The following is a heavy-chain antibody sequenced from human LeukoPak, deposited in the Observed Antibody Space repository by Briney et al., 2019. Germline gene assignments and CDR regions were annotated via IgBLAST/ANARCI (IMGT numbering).Heavy chain of an antibody. CDR1: GFTFDDYA. J-gene: IGHJ4*02. V-gene: IGHV3-9*01. D-gene: IGHD3-22*01. CDR2: ISWNSGSI. Sequence: PGGSLRLSCAASGFTFDDYAMHWVRQAPGKDLEWVSGISWNSGSIGYADSVKGRFTISRDNAKNSLYLQMNSLRAEDTALYYCAKDMDDSSGLIDYWGQGTLVTVSS. CDR3: AKDMDDSSGLIDY.